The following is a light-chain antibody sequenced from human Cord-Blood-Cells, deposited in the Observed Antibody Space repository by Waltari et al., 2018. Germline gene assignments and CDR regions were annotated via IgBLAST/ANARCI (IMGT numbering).Light chain of an antibody. Sequence: DIQMTQSPSSLSASVGDRVTITCQASQDISKYLNWYQQKPGKAPKLLLYDASNLETGVPSRFGGSGSGTDFTFTISSLQPEDIATYYCQQYDNLPLTFGGGTKVEIK. V-gene: IGKV1-33*01. CDR1: QDISKY. CDR3: QQYDNLPLT. J-gene: IGKJ4*01. CDR2: DAS.